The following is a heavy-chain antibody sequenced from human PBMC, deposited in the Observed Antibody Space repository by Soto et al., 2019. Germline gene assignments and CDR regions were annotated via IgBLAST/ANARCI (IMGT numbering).Heavy chain of an antibody. Sequence: QVQLQQWGAGLLKPSETLSLTCAVYGGSFSGYYWSWIRQPPGKGLEWIGEINHSGSTNYNPSLKRRVTISVDTSKHQFSLKLSSVTAADTAVYYCARTDGPFDSWGHGTLVTVSS. CDR1: GGSFSGYY. CDR3: ARTDGPFDS. D-gene: IGHD2-8*01. V-gene: IGHV4-34*01. J-gene: IGHJ4*01. CDR2: INHSGST.